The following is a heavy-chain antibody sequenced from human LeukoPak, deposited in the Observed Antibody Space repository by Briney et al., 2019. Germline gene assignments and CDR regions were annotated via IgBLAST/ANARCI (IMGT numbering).Heavy chain of an antibody. D-gene: IGHD6-13*01. V-gene: IGHV1-8*01. CDR2: MNPNSGNT. J-gene: IGHJ5*02. Sequence: ASVKVSCKASGYTFTSYDINWVRQATGQGLEWMGWMNPNSGNTGYAQKFQGRVTMTRNTSISTAYMELSSLRSEDTAVYYCARVGAAGTFILNWFDPWGQGTLVTVSS. CDR1: GYTFTSYD. CDR3: ARVGAAGTFILNWFDP.